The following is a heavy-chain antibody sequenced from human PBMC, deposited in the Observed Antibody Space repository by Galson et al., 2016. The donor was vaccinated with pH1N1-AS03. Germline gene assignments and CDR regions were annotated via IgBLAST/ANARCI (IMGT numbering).Heavy chain of an antibody. D-gene: IGHD4-11*01. CDR2: INSNTGDP. J-gene: IGHJ4*02. CDR3: ARARTTATKGEIGF. Sequence: SVKVSCKASGYTFTNYALNWVRQAPGQGLEWMGWINSNTGDPTYAQGFTGRFVFSSERSVSTAYLQISSLKAEDTAVYYCARARTTATKGEIGFWGQGTLVTVSS. CDR1: GYTFTNYA. V-gene: IGHV7-4-1*02.